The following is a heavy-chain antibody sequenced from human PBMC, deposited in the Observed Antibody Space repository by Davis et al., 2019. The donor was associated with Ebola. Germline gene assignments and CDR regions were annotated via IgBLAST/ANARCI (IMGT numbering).Heavy chain of an antibody. CDR2: IYSGGST. Sequence: GESLKISCAASGFTVSSNYMSWVRQAPGKGLEWVSVIYSGGSTYYADSVKGRFTISRDNSKNTLYLQMNSLRAEDTAVYYCARQVWFGESNHGFDYWGQGTLVTVSS. V-gene: IGHV3-66*04. CDR3: ARQVWFGESNHGFDY. J-gene: IGHJ4*02. CDR1: GFTVSSNY. D-gene: IGHD3-10*01.